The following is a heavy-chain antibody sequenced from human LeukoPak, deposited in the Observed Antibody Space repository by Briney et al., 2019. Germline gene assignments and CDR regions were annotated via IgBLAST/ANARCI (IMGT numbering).Heavy chain of an antibody. D-gene: IGHD3-3*02. Sequence: GSLRLSCAASGFTFSSYAMSWVRQPPGKGLEWIGEINHSGSTNYNPSLKSRVTISVDTSKNQFSLKLSSVTAADTAVYYCARGLLAADTTYYFDYWGQGTLVTVSS. CDR2: INHSGST. V-gene: IGHV4-34*01. CDR1: GFTFSSYA. CDR3: ARGLLAADTTYYFDY. J-gene: IGHJ4*02.